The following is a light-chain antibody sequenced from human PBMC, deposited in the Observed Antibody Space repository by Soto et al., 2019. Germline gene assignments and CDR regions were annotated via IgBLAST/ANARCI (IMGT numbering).Light chain of an antibody. V-gene: IGKV1-12*01. CDR3: QQAKSFPLT. CDR1: QGISSW. CDR2: AAS. J-gene: IGKJ4*01. Sequence: DIQMTQSPSAVSASVGDRVTITCRASQGISSWLAWYQRKPGKAPKLLIYAASSLQSGVPSRFSGSVSGTDFTLTISSLQTEDFATYYFQQAKSFPLTFGGGIKVDIK.